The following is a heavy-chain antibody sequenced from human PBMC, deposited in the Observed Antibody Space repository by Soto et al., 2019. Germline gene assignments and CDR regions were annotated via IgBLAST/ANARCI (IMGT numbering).Heavy chain of an antibody. J-gene: IGHJ4*02. D-gene: IGHD3-22*01. CDR2: ISYIGSA. CDR1: GASISSYY. V-gene: IGHV4-59*01. Sequence: QVQLQESGPGLVKPSETLSLTCAVSGASISSYYWSWIRQPPGKGLEWLGDISYIGSANYNPSLKTGVSISIDTSKCQFSLKLSSVTAAYTAVYYCARDQIDRPQFDYWGQGTLVTVSS. CDR3: ARDQIDRPQFDY.